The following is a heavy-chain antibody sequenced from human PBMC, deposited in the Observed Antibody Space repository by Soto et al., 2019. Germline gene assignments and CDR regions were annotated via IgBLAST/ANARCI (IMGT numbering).Heavy chain of an antibody. CDR2: INPNSGGT. V-gene: IGHV1-2*02. Sequence: ASVKVSCKASGYTFTGYYMHWVRQAPGQGLEWMGWINPNSGGTNYAQKFQGRVTMTRDTSISTAYMELSRLRSDDTAVYYCARDPASFYYDILTGYQNWFDPWGQGTLVTVSS. D-gene: IGHD3-9*01. CDR1: GYTFTGYY. J-gene: IGHJ5*02. CDR3: ARDPASFYYDILTGYQNWFDP.